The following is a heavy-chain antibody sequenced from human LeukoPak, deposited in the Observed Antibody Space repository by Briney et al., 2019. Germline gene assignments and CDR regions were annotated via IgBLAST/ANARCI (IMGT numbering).Heavy chain of an antibody. V-gene: IGHV4-31*03. D-gene: IGHD3-22*01. CDR2: IYYSGST. CDR1: GASISSGGYY. Sequence: SQTLSLTCTVSGASISSGGYYWSWIRQHPGKGLEWIVYIYYSGSTYYNPSLKSRVTISVDTSKNQFSLKLSSVTAADTAVYYCARESQLDYDSSGYYRRYFDYWGQGTLVTVSS. J-gene: IGHJ4*02. CDR3: ARESQLDYDSSGYYRRYFDY.